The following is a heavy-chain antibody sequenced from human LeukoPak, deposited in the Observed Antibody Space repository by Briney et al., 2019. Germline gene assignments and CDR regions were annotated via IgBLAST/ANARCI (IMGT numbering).Heavy chain of an antibody. D-gene: IGHD3-3*01. Sequence: SETLSLTCGVSGGSVTSTNWWTWVRQPPGKGLEWIGEVHLDGRTNYNPSLKSRLTMSVDLSEDHVSLKLTSVTAADTAVYYCAREGGFYRPLDYSGQGTLVTVSS. CDR3: AREGGFYRPLDY. J-gene: IGHJ4*02. CDR2: VHLDGRT. V-gene: IGHV4-4*02. CDR1: GGSVTSTNW.